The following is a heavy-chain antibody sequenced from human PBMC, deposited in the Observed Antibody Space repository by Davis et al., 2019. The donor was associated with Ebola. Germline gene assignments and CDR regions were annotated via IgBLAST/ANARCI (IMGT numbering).Heavy chain of an antibody. J-gene: IGHJ4*02. CDR2: ISYDGSNK. Sequence: PGGSLRLSCAASGFTFSSYAMHWVRQAPGKGLEWVAVISYDGSNKYYADSVKGRFTISRDNSKNTLYLQMNSLRAEDTAVYYCARESIVVVPVWGQGTLVTVSS. CDR1: GFTFSSYA. D-gene: IGHD2-2*01. CDR3: ARESIVVVPV. V-gene: IGHV3-30-3*01.